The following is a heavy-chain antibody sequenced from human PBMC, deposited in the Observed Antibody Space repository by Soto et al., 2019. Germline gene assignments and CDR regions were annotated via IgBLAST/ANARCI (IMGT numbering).Heavy chain of an antibody. D-gene: IGHD6-19*01. CDR2: VSYDGNEI. CDR1: GFIFSNYG. J-gene: IGHJ4*02. Sequence: QVQLVESGGGVVQPGRSLRLSCSASGFIFSNYGMHWVRQAPGKGLEWVAVVSYDGNEIHYADSVKGRFTISRDNSKDTLSLQMNSLRAEDTAVYYCAKEEALSGWTYCDFWGQGTLVTVSS. CDR3: AKEEALSGWTYCDF. V-gene: IGHV3-30*18.